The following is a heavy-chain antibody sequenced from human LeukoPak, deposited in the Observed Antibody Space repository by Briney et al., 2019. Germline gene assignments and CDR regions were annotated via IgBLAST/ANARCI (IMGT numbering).Heavy chain of an antibody. CDR2: IYHSGST. CDR1: GGSISSSNW. V-gene: IGHV4-4*02. Sequence: SETLSLTCAVSGGSISSSNWWSWVRQPPGKGLEWIGEIYHSGSTNYNPSLKSRVTISVDKSKNQFSLKLSSVTAADTAVYYCARTSLGGYYDFWSGYVSHAFDIWGQGTMVTVSS. CDR3: ARTSLGGYYDFWSGYVSHAFDI. J-gene: IGHJ3*02. D-gene: IGHD3-3*01.